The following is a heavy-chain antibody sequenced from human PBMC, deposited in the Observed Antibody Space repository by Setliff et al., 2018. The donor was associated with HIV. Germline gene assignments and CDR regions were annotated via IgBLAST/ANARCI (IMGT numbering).Heavy chain of an antibody. CDR3: ARENGRTNYYYYYGMDV. J-gene: IGHJ6*02. Sequence: ETLSLTCAVYGGSFSDHVWSWVRQPAGKGLEWIGRIYTSGSTNYNPSLKSRVTISLDTSKNQFSLKLSSVTAADTAVYYCARENGRTNYYYYYGMDVWGQGTTVTVSS. V-gene: IGHV4-4*07. CDR2: IYTSGST. CDR1: GGSFSDHV.